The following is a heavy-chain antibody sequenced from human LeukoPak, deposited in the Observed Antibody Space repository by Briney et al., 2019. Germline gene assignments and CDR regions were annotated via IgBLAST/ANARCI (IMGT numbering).Heavy chain of an antibody. V-gene: IGHV3-9*01. D-gene: IGHD7-27*01. CDR2: ISWNSGTI. CDR3: ATSLGPLTEY. CDR1: GFTFDDYA. Sequence: GGSLRLSCAASGFTFDDYAMHWVRQAPGKGLEWVSGISWNSGTIGYADSVKGRFTISRDNAKNSLYLQMNSLRVEDTAVYYCATSLGPLTEYWGQGTLVTVSS. J-gene: IGHJ4*02.